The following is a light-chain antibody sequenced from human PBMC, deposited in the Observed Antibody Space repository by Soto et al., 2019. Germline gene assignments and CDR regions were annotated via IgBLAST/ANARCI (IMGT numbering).Light chain of an antibody. CDR2: VAS. CDR3: QQYGGPPWT. J-gene: IGKJ1*01. V-gene: IGKV3-20*01. Sequence: EIVLTQSPGTLSLSPGERATLSCRASQSVSSSWLAWYQQKPGQAPRLLIYVASSRATGVPDRFSGRGSGTDFTLTIPRLEPEDSAVCYCQQYGGPPWTFGQGTKVEIK. CDR1: QSVSSSW.